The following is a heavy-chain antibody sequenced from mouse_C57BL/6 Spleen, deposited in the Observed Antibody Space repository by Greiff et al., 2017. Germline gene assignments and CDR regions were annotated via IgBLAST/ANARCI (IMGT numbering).Heavy chain of an antibody. CDR1: GFTFSSYG. J-gene: IGHJ2*01. D-gene: IGHD4-1*02. V-gene: IGHV5-6*01. CDR2: ISSGGSYT. CDR3: ATTGTEYFDY. Sequence: EVQRVESGGDLVKPGGSLKLSCAASGFTFSSYGMSWVRQTPDKRLEWVATISSGGSYTYYPDSVKGRFTISRDNAKNTLYLQMSSLKSEDTAMYYCATTGTEYFDYWGQGTTLTVSS.